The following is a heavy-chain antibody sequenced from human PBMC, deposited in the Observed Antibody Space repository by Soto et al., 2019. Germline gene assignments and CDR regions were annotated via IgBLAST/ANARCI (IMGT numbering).Heavy chain of an antibody. J-gene: IGHJ6*03. Sequence: GGSLRLSCAASGFIFSSFRMHWVRQVPGKGLVWVSRINSDGRSTDYADSVKGRFTISRDNAKNTLYLQMNSLRAEDMAVYYCTREYYYYYMDVWGKGTTVTVSS. CDR2: INSDGRST. CDR1: GFIFSSFR. CDR3: TREYYYYYMDV. V-gene: IGHV3-74*01.